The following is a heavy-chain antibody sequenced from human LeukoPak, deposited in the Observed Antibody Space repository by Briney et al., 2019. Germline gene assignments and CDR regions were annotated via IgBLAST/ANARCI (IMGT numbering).Heavy chain of an antibody. V-gene: IGHV4-34*01. CDR2: INHRGST. CDR3: AAQNYNFYF. D-gene: IGHD5-24*01. J-gene: IGHJ4*02. CDR1: GGSFSTYY. Sequence: SETLSLTCADYGGSFSTYYWSWIRQPPGKGLEWIGEINHRGSTNYNPSPKSRVTISIDTSDNQFSLRLTSITAADTAVYYCAAQNYNFYFWGQGALVTVSS.